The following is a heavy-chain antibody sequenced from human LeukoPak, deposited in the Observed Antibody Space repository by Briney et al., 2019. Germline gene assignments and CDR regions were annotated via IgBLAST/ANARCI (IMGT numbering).Heavy chain of an antibody. D-gene: IGHD2-8*01. V-gene: IGHV3-23*01. CDR1: GFTFSSHD. CDR3: ARRYCSNGACFGFTLDY. Sequence: GGSLRLSCAASGFTFSSHDMRWVRQAPGEGLEWVSGISGSDDDTYYPDSVKGRFTISRDNSKNTLYLEMTSLRAEDTAMYYCARRYCSNGACFGFTLDYWGQGTLVTVSS. CDR2: ISGSDDDT. J-gene: IGHJ4*02.